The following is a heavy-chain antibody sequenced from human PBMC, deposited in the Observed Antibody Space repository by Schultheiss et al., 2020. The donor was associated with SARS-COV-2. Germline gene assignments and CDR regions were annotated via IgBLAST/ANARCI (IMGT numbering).Heavy chain of an antibody. J-gene: IGHJ6*02. CDR2: ISAYNGDT. V-gene: IGHV1-18*01. CDR3: ARSTSRDYYGMDV. CDR1: GYTFTSYG. Sequence: ASVKVSCKASGYTFTSYGISWVRQAPGQGLEWMGWISAYNGDTKYAQKVQGRVTMTKDTSTSTAYMELRSLRSADTAVYYCARSTSRDYYGMDVWGQGTTVTVSS.